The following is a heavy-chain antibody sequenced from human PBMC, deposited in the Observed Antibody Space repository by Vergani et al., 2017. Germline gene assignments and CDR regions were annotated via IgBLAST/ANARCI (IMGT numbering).Heavy chain of an antibody. V-gene: IGHV4-61*02. CDR1: GGSISSGGYY. Sequence: QVQLQESGPGLVKPSQTLSLTCTVSGGSISSGGYYWSWIRQPAGKGLEWIGRIYTSGSTNYNPSLKSRVTMSVDTSKNQFSLKLSSVTAADTAVYYCAREGQGVVRGVLVNWFDPWGQGTLVTVSS. D-gene: IGHD3-10*01. CDR3: AREGQGVVRGVLVNWFDP. CDR2: IYTSGST. J-gene: IGHJ5*02.